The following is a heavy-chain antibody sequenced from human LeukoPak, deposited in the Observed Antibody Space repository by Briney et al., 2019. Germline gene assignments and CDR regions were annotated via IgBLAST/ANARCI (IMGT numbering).Heavy chain of an antibody. D-gene: IGHD2-2*01. CDR1: GFTFDDYA. Sequence: GGSLRLSCAASGFTFDDYAMHWVRQAPGKGLEWVSGISWSSDSTNYADSVKGRFIISRDNAKSSLYLQTNSLRPDDTALYYCAKDRAAMVPTAAILDYWGQGILVTVSS. V-gene: IGHV3-9*01. CDR2: ISWSSDST. CDR3: AKDRAAMVPTAAILDY. J-gene: IGHJ4*02.